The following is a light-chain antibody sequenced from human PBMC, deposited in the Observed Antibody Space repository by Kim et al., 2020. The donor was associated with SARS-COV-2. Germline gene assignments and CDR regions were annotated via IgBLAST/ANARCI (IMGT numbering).Light chain of an antibody. J-gene: IGKJ4*01. CDR1: QCIGKS. Sequence: VGDRVNLTCRASQCIGKSLAWFQQKPGKAPKSLIYDVSNLESGVPSRFSVSGSGTDFTLTISSLQPEDFASYYCQQYKTYPLTFGGGTKVDIK. CDR3: QQYKTYPLT. CDR2: DVS. V-gene: IGKV1-16*01.